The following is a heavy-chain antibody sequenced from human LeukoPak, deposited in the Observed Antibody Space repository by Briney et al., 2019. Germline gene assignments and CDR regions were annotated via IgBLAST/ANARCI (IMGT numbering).Heavy chain of an antibody. V-gene: IGHV4-34*01. CDR2: INHSAST. Sequence: SETLSLTCAVYGGSFSGYYWSWIRQPPGKGLEWIGEINHSASTNYNPSLKSRVTISVDTSKNQFSLKLSSVTAADTAVYYCARHKADRDKYSSGWYPGYFDYWGQGTLVTVSS. CDR1: GGSFSGYY. D-gene: IGHD6-19*01. CDR3: ARHKADRDKYSSGWYPGYFDY. J-gene: IGHJ4*02.